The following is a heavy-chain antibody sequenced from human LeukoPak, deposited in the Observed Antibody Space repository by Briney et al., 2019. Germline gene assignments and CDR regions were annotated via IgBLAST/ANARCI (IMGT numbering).Heavy chain of an antibody. CDR2: ISAYNGNT. V-gene: IGHV1-18*01. Sequence: GASVKVSCKASGYTFTSYRISWVRQAPGQGLEWMGWISAYNGNTNYVQNFQGRVTMTTDTSTSTAYMELRSLRSADTAVFHCARITHRDGDHLDDWGQGTLVTVSS. CDR3: ARITHRDGDHLDD. CDR1: GYTFTSYR. D-gene: IGHD4-17*01. J-gene: IGHJ4*02.